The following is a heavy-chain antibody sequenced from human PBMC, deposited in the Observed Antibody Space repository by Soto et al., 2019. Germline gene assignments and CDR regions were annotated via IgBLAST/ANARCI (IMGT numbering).Heavy chain of an antibody. V-gene: IGHV3-23*01. CDR1: GFTFSSYA. Sequence: EVQLLESVGGLVQPGGSLRLSCAASGFTFSSYAMSWVRQAPGKGLVWVSAISGSGGSTYYADSVQGRFTISRDNSKNTRHLQRNSFRTEDTAVYYCAKSIAVAGYYFDYWGQGTLVTVST. CDR3: AKSIAVAGYYFDY. D-gene: IGHD6-19*01. J-gene: IGHJ4*02. CDR2: ISGSGGST.